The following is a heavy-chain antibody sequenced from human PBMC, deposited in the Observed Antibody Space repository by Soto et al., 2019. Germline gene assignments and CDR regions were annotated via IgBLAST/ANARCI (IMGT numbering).Heavy chain of an antibody. D-gene: IGHD6-19*01. CDR2: INDGNGNT. J-gene: IGHJ4*02. CDR3: ARGLAPYYFDY. Sequence: QVQLVQSGAEVKKPGASVKVSCKASGYTFTSYAMHWVRQAPGQRLEWMGWINDGNGNTKYSQKFQGRVTITRDTSASTAYMELISLRSEDTAVYYCARGLAPYYFDYWGQGTLVTVSS. CDR1: GYTFTSYA. V-gene: IGHV1-3*01.